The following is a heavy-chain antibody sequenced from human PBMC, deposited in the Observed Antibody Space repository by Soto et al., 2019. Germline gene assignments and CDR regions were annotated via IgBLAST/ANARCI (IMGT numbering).Heavy chain of an antibody. CDR3: ARHPVLRYFDWSFYGMDV. D-gene: IGHD3-9*01. CDR2: IYPGDSDT. CDR1: DYSFNTYW. Sequence: GESLKISCKGSDYSFNTYWIAWVRQMPGKGLEWMGIIYPGDSDTRYSPSFQGQVTISADKSISTAYLQWSSLKASDTAMYYCARHPVLRYFDWSFYGMDVWGQGTTVTVSS. J-gene: IGHJ6*02. V-gene: IGHV5-51*01.